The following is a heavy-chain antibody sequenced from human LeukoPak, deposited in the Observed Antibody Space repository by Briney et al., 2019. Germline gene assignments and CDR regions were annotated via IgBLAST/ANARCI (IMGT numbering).Heavy chain of an antibody. CDR1: GFTFNNYN. V-gene: IGHV3-21*04. D-gene: IGHD2-15*01. CDR3: ARDRRSYCSGGSCYKGRFDP. J-gene: IGHJ5*02. CDR2: ITSSGTYI. Sequence: GGSLKLSCATSGFTFNNYNMNWVRQAPGRALEWVSSITSSGTYIFYADSVKGRFTISRDNSKNTLYLQMNSLRAEDTAVYYCARDRRSYCSGGSCYKGRFDPWGQGTLVTVSS.